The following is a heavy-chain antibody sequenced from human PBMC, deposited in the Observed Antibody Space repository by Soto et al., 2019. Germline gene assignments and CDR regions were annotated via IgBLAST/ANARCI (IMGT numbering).Heavy chain of an antibody. CDR2: TYHRGST. Sequence: SETLSLTCSVSGVSISSYFWSWIRQPPGRGLEWIGYTYHRGSTNYSPSLKSRVAISLDTSENQFSLKVNSVTAADTAVYDCARIGGYHGPLDYWGQGTPVTVSS. D-gene: IGHD2-15*01. CDR3: ARIGGYHGPLDY. V-gene: IGHV4-59*01. J-gene: IGHJ4*02. CDR1: GVSISSYF.